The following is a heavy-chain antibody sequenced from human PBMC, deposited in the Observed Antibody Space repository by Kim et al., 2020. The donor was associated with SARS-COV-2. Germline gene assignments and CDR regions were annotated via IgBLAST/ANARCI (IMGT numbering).Heavy chain of an antibody. V-gene: IGHV1-2*02. CDR3: ARELITMVRGVRDSLGY. J-gene: IGHJ4*02. Sequence: ASVKVSCKASGYTFTGYYMHWVRQAPGQGLEWMGWINPNSGGTNYAQKFQGRVTMTRDTSISTAYMELSRLRSDDTAVYYCARELITMVRGVRDSLGYWGQGPLVTVSS. D-gene: IGHD3-10*01. CDR2: INPNSGGT. CDR1: GYTFTGYY.